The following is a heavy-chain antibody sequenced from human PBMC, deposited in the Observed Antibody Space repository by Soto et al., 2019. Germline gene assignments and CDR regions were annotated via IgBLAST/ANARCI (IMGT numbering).Heavy chain of an antibody. CDR2: TYHRGST. V-gene: IGHV4-59*01. CDR3: ARIGGYHGPLDY. Sequence: PSETLSLTCSVSGVSISSYFWSWIRQAPGGGLEWIGYTYHRGSTNYSPSLKSRVAISLDTSENQFSLKVNSVTAADTAVYYCARIGGYHGPLDYWGQGTPV. J-gene: IGHJ4*01. CDR1: GVSISSYF. D-gene: IGHD6-25*01.